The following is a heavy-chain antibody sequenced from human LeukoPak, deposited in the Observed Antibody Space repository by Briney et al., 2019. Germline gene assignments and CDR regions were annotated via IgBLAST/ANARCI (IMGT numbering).Heavy chain of an antibody. CDR3: AKEGRSTTPGY. J-gene: IGHJ4*02. V-gene: IGHV3-53*01. CDR2: IYSGGST. D-gene: IGHD6-13*01. CDR1: GFTVSSNY. Sequence: PGGSLRLSCAASGFTVSSNYMSWVRQAPGKGLEWVSVIYSGGSTYYADSVKGRFTISRDNAKNSLYLQMNSLRAEDTAVYFCAKEGRSTTPGYWGQGTLVTVSS.